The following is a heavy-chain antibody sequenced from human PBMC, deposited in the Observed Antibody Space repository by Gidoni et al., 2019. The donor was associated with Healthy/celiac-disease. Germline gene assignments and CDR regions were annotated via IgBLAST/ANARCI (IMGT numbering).Heavy chain of an antibody. Sequence: SSYGMHWVRQAPGKGLEWVAVIWYDGSNKYYADSVKGRFTISRDNSKNTLYLQMNSLSAEDTAVYYCARDNEASVADYFDYWGQGTLVTVSS. CDR1: SSYG. D-gene: IGHD1-1*01. CDR3: ARDNEASVADYFDY. CDR2: IWYDGSNK. V-gene: IGHV3-33*01. J-gene: IGHJ4*02.